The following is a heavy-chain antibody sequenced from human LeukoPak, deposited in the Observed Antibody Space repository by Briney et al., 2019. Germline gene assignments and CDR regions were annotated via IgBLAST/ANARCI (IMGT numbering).Heavy chain of an antibody. CDR2: T. V-gene: IGHV4-61*02. CDR1: GGSISSGRSY. D-gene: IGHD3-10*01. Sequence: SETLSLTCTVSGGSISSGRSYGSWIRQPAGKGLEWIGRTNNTPSPKSRVTISVDTSKNQFSLKLSSVTAADTAVYYCARESARRFYGSGSQIDYWGQGTLVTVSS. CDR3: ARESARRFYGSGSQIDY. J-gene: IGHJ4*02.